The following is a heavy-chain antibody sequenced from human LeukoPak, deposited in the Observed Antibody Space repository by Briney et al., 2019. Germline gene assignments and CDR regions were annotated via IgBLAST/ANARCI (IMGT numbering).Heavy chain of an antibody. V-gene: IGHV1-69*13. CDR3: ARGTATVGAYDAFDI. CDR2: IIPIFGTA. D-gene: IGHD1-26*01. J-gene: IGHJ3*02. Sequence: ASVKVSCKASGGTFRSYAISWVRQAPGQGLEWMGGIIPIFGTANYAQKFQGRVTITADESTSTAYMELSSLRSEDTAVYYCARGTATVGAYDAFDIWGQGTMVTVSS. CDR1: GGTFRSYA.